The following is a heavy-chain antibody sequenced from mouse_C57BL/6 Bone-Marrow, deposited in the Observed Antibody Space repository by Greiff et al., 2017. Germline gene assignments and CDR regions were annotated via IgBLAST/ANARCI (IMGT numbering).Heavy chain of an antibody. CDR1: GFSLTSYG. CDR2: IWGVGST. CDR3: ARHWDGGFAY. Sequence: AQRVESGPGLVAPSQSLSITCTVSGFSLTSYGVDWVRQSPGKGLEWLGVIWGVGSTNYNSALKSRLSISKDNSKSQVFLKMNSLQTDDTAMYYCARHWDGGFAYWGQGTLVTVSA. V-gene: IGHV2-6*01. J-gene: IGHJ3*01. D-gene: IGHD4-1*01.